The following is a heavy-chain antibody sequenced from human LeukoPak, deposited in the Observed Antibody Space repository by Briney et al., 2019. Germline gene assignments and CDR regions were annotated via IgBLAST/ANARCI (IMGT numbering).Heavy chain of an antibody. V-gene: IGHV3-23*01. Sequence: GGSLRLSCAASGFTFSDFPMIWVRQAPGKGLEWVSAIFPSSVEIHYADSVKGRFTISRDNSRSTLSLQMDSLRAEDTATYYCATYRQIQVPFEFWGQGTLVTVSS. CDR3: ATYRQIQVPFEF. J-gene: IGHJ4*02. CDR1: GFTFSDFP. CDR2: IFPSSVEI. D-gene: IGHD5-18*01.